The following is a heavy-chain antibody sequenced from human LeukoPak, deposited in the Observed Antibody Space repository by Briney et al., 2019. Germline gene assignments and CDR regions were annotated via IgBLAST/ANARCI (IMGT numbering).Heavy chain of an antibody. Sequence: GGSLTLSCAASGFTFSNYCVTWLRQAPGKALEWVSSISGSGDSTYYADSVKGRFTISRDNSKNTLYLQMNSLRVEDTAIYYCAKYGAPGWSGYLDYWGQGTLVTVSS. CDR3: AKYGAPGWSGYLDY. CDR2: ISGSGDST. J-gene: IGHJ4*02. V-gene: IGHV3-23*01. D-gene: IGHD4/OR15-4a*01. CDR1: GFTFSNYC.